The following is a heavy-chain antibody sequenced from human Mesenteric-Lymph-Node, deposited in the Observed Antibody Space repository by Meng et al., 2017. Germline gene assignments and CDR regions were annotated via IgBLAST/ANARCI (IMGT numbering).Heavy chain of an antibody. Sequence: ASVKVSCKASGYTFTSYDINWVRQVTGQGLEWMGWMNPNSGNTGYAQKFQGRVTMTRNTSISTAYMELSSLRSEDTAVYYCARGVGWIQLWLLDYWGQGTLVTVSS. CDR1: GYTFTSYD. V-gene: IGHV1-8*01. J-gene: IGHJ4*02. CDR3: ARGVGWIQLWLLDY. D-gene: IGHD5-18*01. CDR2: MNPNSGNT.